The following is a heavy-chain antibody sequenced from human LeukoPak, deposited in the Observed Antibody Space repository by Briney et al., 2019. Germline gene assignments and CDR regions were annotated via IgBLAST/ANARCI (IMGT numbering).Heavy chain of an antibody. J-gene: IGHJ4*02. V-gene: IGHV3-23*01. CDR3: AKDYYDYVWGSTPDY. D-gene: IGHD3-16*01. CDR2: TSGSGGST. CDR1: GFTFSSYA. Sequence: GGSLRLSCAASGFTFSSYAMSWVRQAPGKGLEWVSATSGSGGSTYYADSVKGRFTISRDNSKNTLYLQMNSLRAEDTAVYYCAKDYYDYVWGSTPDYWGQGTLVTVSS.